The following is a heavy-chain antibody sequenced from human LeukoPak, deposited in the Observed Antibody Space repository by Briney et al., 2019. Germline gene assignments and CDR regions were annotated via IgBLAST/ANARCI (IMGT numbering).Heavy chain of an antibody. V-gene: IGHV4-30-2*01. J-gene: IGHJ4*02. Sequence: SETLSLTCTVSGGSMSSGGYYWNWIRQPPGKGLEWIGHIYHSGSTYYNPSLKSRVTISVDTSKNQFSLKLSSVTAADTAVYYCARDVNYYGSGSYIYYFDYWGQGTLVTVSS. D-gene: IGHD3-10*01. CDR3: ARDVNYYGSGSYIYYFDY. CDR2: IYHSGST. CDR1: GGSMSSGGYY.